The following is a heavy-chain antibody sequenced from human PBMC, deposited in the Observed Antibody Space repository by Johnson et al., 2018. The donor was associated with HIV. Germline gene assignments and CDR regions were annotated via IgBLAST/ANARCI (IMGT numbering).Heavy chain of an antibody. V-gene: IGHV3-15*01. CDR2: IKSKTDGGTT. CDR1: GFTFSNVW. J-gene: IGHJ3*02. CDR3: ARGVYSSSWYGAFDI. D-gene: IGHD6-13*01. Sequence: EVQLVESGGGLVKPGGSLRLSCAASGFTFSNVWMTWVRQAPGKGLEWVGRIKSKTDGGTTDYAAPVKGRFTISRSESKNTLYLQMNSLRAEDTAVYYCARGVYSSSWYGAFDIWGQGTMVTVSS.